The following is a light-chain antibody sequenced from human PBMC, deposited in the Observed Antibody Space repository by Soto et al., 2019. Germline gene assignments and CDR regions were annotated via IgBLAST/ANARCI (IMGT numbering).Light chain of an antibody. CDR2: EVT. CDR3: SSYTSSNTPYV. Sequence: QSVLTQPASVSGSPGQSITISCTGSSSDVGAYHFVSWYQHHPGKAPKLILYEVTARPSGVSSRFSGSKSGNTASLTISGLQADVEANYYCSSYTSSNTPYVFGTGTKVTVL. J-gene: IGLJ1*01. CDR1: SSDVGAYHF. V-gene: IGLV2-14*01.